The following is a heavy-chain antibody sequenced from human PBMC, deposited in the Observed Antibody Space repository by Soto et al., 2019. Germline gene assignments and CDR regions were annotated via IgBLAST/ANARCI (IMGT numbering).Heavy chain of an antibody. J-gene: IGHJ4*02. V-gene: IGHV4-30-4*01. CDR1: GDSISSSDYF. Sequence: QVQLQESGPGLVKPSQTLSLTCAVSGDSISSSDYFWTWIRQSPGKGLEWIGYIYHSGSTNYNPSLQSRVSIVVDTSKNQFSLRLSSVTAEDTAVYYCASELSGYAFGPGEVHWGRGTLVTVSS. D-gene: IGHD6-25*01. CDR2: IYHSGST. CDR3: ASELSGYAFGPGEVH.